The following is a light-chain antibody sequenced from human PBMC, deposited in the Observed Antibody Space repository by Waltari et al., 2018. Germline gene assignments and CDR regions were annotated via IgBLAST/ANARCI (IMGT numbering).Light chain of an antibody. Sequence: QTVVTQEPSFPVSPGGTVTLTFALSSGSVSTSFLPGWYQQTPGQAPRTLIYSTNTRSSGVPDRFSGSILGSKAALTITGAQADDESDYYCVLYLPSGIWVFGGGTKLTVL. CDR3: VLYLPSGIWV. CDR2: STN. J-gene: IGLJ3*02. CDR1: SGSVSTSFL. V-gene: IGLV8-61*01.